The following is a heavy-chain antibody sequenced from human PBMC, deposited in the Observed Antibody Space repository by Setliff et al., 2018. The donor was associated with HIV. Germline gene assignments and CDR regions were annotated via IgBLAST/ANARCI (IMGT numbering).Heavy chain of an antibody. Sequence: SETLSLTCTVSGGSISSYYWSWIRQPPGKGLEWIGYIYYSGSTNYNPSLKSRVTISVDTSKNQFSLKLSSLTAADTAVYYCARVGVDVVRHYYYYMDVWGKGTTVTVSS. V-gene: IGHV4-59*01. CDR2: IYYSGST. J-gene: IGHJ6*03. CDR1: GGSISSYY. D-gene: IGHD3-10*01. CDR3: ARVGVDVVRHYYYYMDV.